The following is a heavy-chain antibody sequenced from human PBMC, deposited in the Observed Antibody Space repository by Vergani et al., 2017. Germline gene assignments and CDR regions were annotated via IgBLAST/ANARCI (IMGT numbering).Heavy chain of an antibody. J-gene: IGHJ4*02. CDR2: IYYSGST. CDR3: ARLPRGSGPDY. CDR1: GSSININSYY. V-gene: IGHV4-39*01. Sequence: QLQLQESGPGLVKPSETLSLTCTVSGSSININSYYWGWIRQPPGKGLEWIASIYYSGSTYYNPSLKSRVTISVDTSKNQFSLRLTSVTAADTAVYYCARLPRGSGPDYWGQGTLVTVSS. D-gene: IGHD6-19*01.